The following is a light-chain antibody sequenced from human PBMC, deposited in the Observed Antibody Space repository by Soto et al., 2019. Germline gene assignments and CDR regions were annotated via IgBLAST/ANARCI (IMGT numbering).Light chain of an antibody. Sequence: QSVLTQPPSVSGAPGQRVTISCTGSSSNIGAGYDVHWYQQLPKTVPKLLIYDNNNRPSGVPDRFSGSKSGTSASLAITGLQAEDEADYYCQSFDGSLNSYVFGTGTKVTVL. CDR3: QSFDGSLNSYV. CDR1: SSNIGAGYD. V-gene: IGLV1-40*01. CDR2: DNN. J-gene: IGLJ1*01.